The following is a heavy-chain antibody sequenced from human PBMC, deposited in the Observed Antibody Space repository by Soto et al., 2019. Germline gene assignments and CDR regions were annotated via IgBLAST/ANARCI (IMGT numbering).Heavy chain of an antibody. CDR2: ISGSGGST. Sequence: EVQLLESGGGLVQPGGSLRLSCAASGFTFSSYAMSWVRQAPGKGLEWVSAISGSGGSTYYADSVKGRFTISRDNSTNTLYLQMNSLRAEDTAVYYCAKEGGDIVVVVAATYEYYFDYWGQGTLVTVSS. CDR1: GFTFSSYA. CDR3: AKEGGDIVVVVAATYEYYFDY. J-gene: IGHJ4*02. D-gene: IGHD2-15*01. V-gene: IGHV3-23*01.